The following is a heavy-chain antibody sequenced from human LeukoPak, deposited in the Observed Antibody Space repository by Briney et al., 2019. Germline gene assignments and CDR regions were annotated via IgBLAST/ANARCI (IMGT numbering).Heavy chain of an antibody. D-gene: IGHD7-27*01. CDR1: GFTVSNNF. CDR2: ISGSSLST. V-gene: IGHV3-23*01. Sequence: GGSLRLSCAASGFTVSNNFMSWVRQAPGKGLEWVSSISGSSLSTYYADSVKGRFTISRANSKNTVYLQMNSLRAEDTAVYYCAARNGGPYYFDYWGQGALVTVSS. J-gene: IGHJ4*02. CDR3: AARNGGPYYFDY.